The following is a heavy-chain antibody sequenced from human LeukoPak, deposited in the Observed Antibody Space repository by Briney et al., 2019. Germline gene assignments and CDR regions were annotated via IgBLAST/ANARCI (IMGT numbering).Heavy chain of an antibody. CDR3: ARSGQWHNTGYYFDY. CDR2: INAGNGNT. V-gene: IGHV1-3*01. Sequence: GASVKVSCKASGYTFTSYAMHWVRQAPGQRLEWMGWINAGNGNTKYSHKFQGRVTITRDTSASTAYMELSSLRSEDTAVYYCARSGQWHNTGYYFDYWGQGTLVTVSS. D-gene: IGHD6-19*01. J-gene: IGHJ4*02. CDR1: GYTFTSYA.